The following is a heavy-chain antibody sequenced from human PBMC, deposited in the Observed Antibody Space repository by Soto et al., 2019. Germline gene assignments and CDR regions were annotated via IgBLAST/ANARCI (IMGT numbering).Heavy chain of an antibody. D-gene: IGHD3-3*01. J-gene: IGHJ3*02. CDR1: GFTFSSYA. Sequence: PGGSLRLSCAASGFTFSSYAMSWVRQAPGKGLEWVSAISGSGGSTYYADSVKGRSTISRDNSKNTLYLQMNSLRAEDTAVYYCAKGITIFGVVNDAFDIWGQGTMVTVSS. CDR3: AKGITIFGVVNDAFDI. V-gene: IGHV3-23*01. CDR2: ISGSGGST.